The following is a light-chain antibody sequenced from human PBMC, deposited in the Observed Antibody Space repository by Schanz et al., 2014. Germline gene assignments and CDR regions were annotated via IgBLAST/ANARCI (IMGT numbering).Light chain of an antibody. CDR3: QQYSSSRT. CDR1: QSVSSN. V-gene: IGKV3-15*01. Sequence: EIVMTQSPATLSVSPGERATLSCRASQSVSSNLAWYQQKPGQAPRLLIYGASTRATGIPARFSGSGSGTEFTLTISRLEPEDFAVYYCQQYSSSRTFGQGTKVEIK. J-gene: IGKJ1*01. CDR2: GAS.